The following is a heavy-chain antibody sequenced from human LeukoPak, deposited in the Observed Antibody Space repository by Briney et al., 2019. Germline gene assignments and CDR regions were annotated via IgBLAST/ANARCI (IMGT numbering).Heavy chain of an antibody. CDR3: ARDLNWETY. D-gene: IGHD7-27*01. V-gene: IGHV3-7*01. Sequence: PGGSLRLSCAASGFTFSYWMTWVRQAPGKGLEWVANINPDGSEKYYVDSVKGRFTISRDNAKNSLSLQMSSLRAEDTAVYYCARDLNWETYWGQGTLVTVSS. CDR1: GFTFSYW. CDR2: INPDGSEK. J-gene: IGHJ4*02.